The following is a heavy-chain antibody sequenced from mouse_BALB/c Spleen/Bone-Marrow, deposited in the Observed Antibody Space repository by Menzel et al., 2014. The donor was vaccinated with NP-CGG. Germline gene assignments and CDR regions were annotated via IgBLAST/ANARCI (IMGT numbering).Heavy chain of an antibody. CDR3: ARPIFL. CDR2: IDPANGNT. V-gene: IGHV14-3*02. CDR1: GFNIKDTY. Sequence: VHLQQPGAELVKPGASAKLSCTASGFNIKDTYMHWVKRRPEQGLEWIGRIDPANGNTKYDPKFQGKATITADTSSNTAYLQLSSLTSEDTAVYYCARPIFLWGQGTSVTVSS. J-gene: IGHJ4*01.